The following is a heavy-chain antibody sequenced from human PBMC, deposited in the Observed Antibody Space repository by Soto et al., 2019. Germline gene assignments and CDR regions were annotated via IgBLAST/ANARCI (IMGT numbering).Heavy chain of an antibody. CDR2: INAGNGNT. D-gene: IGHD2-15*01. V-gene: IGHV1-3*01. CDR3: ARSQDIVVVVAATGWYAP. Sequence: QVQLVQSGAEVKKPGASVKVSCKASGYTFTSYAMHWVRQAPGQRLEWMGWINAGNGNTKYSQKFQGRVTITRDTSASTAYMELSSLRSEDTAVYYSARSQDIVVVVAATGWYAPWGQGTLVTVSS. CDR1: GYTFTSYA. J-gene: IGHJ5*02.